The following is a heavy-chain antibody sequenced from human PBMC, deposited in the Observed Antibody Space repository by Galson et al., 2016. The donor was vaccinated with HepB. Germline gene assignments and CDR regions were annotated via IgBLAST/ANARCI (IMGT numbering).Heavy chain of an antibody. D-gene: IGHD2-15*01. V-gene: IGHV3-11*01. CDR1: GFSFSDYY. CDR3: VREGCSGGSCYPGVDHGMDV. CDR2: ISGGGSTI. Sequence: SLRLSCAASGFSFSDYYMTWIRQAPGKGLEWVSYISGGGSTIYYADSVKGRFTISRDNAKNSLSLQMNSLRAEDTAAYYCVREGCSGGSCYPGVDHGMDVWGQGTTVTVSS. J-gene: IGHJ6*02.